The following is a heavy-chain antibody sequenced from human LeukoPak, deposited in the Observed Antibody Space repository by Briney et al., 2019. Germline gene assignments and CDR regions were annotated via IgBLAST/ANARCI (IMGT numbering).Heavy chain of an antibody. CDR1: GGSFSGYY. Sequence: PSETLSLTCAVYGGSFSGYYWSWIRQPPVKGLEWIGEINHSGSTNYNPSLKSRVTISVDTPKNQFSLKLSSVTAADTAVYYCARHRGIRRYSYGFDYWGQGTLVTVSS. J-gene: IGHJ4*02. CDR2: INHSGST. V-gene: IGHV4-34*01. D-gene: IGHD5-18*01. CDR3: ARHRGIRRYSYGFDY.